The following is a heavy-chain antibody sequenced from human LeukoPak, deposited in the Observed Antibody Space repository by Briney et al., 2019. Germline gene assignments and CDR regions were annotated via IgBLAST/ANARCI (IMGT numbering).Heavy chain of an antibody. J-gene: IGHJ4*02. D-gene: IGHD3-3*01. V-gene: IGHV3-48*04. Sequence: GGSLRLSCAASGFTFSSYWMSWVRQAPGKGLEWVSYISSSGSTIYYADSVKGRFTISRDNAKNSLYLQMNSLRAEDTAVYYCAREDDFWSGYTNWGQGTLVTVSS. CDR3: AREDDFWSGYTN. CDR2: ISSSGSTI. CDR1: GFTFSSYW.